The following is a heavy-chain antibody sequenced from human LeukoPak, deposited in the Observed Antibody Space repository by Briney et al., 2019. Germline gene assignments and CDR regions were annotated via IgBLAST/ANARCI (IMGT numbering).Heavy chain of an antibody. D-gene: IGHD3-3*01. V-gene: IGHV3-7*01. J-gene: IGHJ4*02. CDR1: GFTFSSYW. CDR3: AGGPGFLIDC. CDR2: IKQDGSEK. Sequence: GRSLRLSCAASGFTFSSYWMSWVRQAPGKGLEWVANIKQDGSEKHYVDSVKGRLTISRDNAKNLLYLQMNSLRVEDTAVYYCAGGPGFLIDCWGQGTLVTVSS.